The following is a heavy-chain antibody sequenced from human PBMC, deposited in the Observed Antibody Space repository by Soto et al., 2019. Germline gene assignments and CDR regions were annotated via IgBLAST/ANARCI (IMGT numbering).Heavy chain of an antibody. CDR1: GYTFTSYA. CDR2: INAGNGNT. J-gene: IGHJ6*02. V-gene: IGHV1-3*01. Sequence: ASVKVSCKASGYTFTSYAMHWLRQASGQRLEWMGWINAGNGNTKYSQKFQGRVTITRDTSASTAYMELSSLRSEDTAVYYCARAPHEDYDFWSGPSYGMDVWGQGTTVTVSS. CDR3: ARAPHEDYDFWSGPSYGMDV. D-gene: IGHD3-3*01.